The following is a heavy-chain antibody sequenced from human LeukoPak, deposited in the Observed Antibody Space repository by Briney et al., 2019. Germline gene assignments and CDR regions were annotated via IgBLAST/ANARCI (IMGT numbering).Heavy chain of an antibody. V-gene: IGHV3-30-3*01. J-gene: IGHJ4*02. CDR3: ARSEFGEPPGGIDY. CDR1: GFTFSSYA. D-gene: IGHD3-10*01. CDR2: ISYDGSNK. Sequence: PGRSLRLSCAASGFTFSSYAMHWVRQAPGKGLEWVAVISYDGSNKYYADSVKGRFTISRDNSKNTLYLQMNSLRAEDTAVYYCARSEFGEPPGGIDYWGQGTLVTVSS.